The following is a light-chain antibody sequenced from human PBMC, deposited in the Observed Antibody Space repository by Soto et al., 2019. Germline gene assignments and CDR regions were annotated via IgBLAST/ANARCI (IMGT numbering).Light chain of an antibody. J-gene: IGKJ1*01. CDR3: MQALQTPT. V-gene: IGKV2-28*01. CDR2: LGS. Sequence: DIVISQSPLSLPVTPGEPASISCRSSQSLLLSNGYNYLDWYLQKPGQSPQVLIYLGSNRASGVPDRFSGSGSGTDFTLKISRVEAEDVGVYYCMQALQTPTFGQGTKVDIK. CDR1: QSLLLSNGYNY.